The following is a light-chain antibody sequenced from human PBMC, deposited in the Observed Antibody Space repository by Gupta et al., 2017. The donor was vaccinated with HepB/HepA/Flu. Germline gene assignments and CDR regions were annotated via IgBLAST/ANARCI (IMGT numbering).Light chain of an antibody. V-gene: IGKV1-39*01. J-gene: IGKJ2*01. CDR1: QSISSY. CDR2: AAS. CDR3: QQSYSTPRYT. Sequence: DIQMTQSPSSLSASVGDRVTITCRASQSISSYLNWYQEKPGKAPKFLIYAASSLQSGVPSRFSGSGSGTDFTPTISSLQPEDFATYYCQQSYSTPRYTFGQGTKLEIK.